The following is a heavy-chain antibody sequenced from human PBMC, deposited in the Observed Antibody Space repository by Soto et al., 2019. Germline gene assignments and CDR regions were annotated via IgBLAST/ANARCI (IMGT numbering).Heavy chain of an antibody. J-gene: IGHJ3*02. V-gene: IGHV1-18*01. CDR2: ISAYNGNT. D-gene: IGHD6-19*01. CDR1: GYTFTSYG. Sequence: GASVKVSCKASGYTFTSYGISWVRQASGQGLEWMGWISAYNGNTNYAQKLQGRVTMTTDTSTSTAYMELRSLRSDDTAVYYCARDFIAGVSSGWYNGAFDIWGQGTMVTVSS. CDR3: ARDFIAGVSSGWYNGAFDI.